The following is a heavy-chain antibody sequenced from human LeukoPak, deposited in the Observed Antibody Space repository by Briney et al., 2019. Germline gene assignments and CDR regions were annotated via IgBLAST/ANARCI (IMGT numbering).Heavy chain of an antibody. D-gene: IGHD6-19*01. CDR3: VSGAVAGTFNS. CDR1: GGSISSGSYH. V-gene: IGHV4-39*01. Sequence: SETLSLTCSVSGGSISSGSYHWTWIRQSPGEGLEWIGNVYYTGSTHYYKPSLKSRVTISLDTSQNQFSLRLSSVTAADTAVYYCVSGAVAGTFNSWGQGTLVTVSS. CDR2: VYYTGSTH. J-gene: IGHJ4*02.